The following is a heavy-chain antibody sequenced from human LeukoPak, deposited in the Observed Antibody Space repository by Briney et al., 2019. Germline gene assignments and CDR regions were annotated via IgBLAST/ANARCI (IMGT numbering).Heavy chain of an antibody. V-gene: IGHV3-7*01. CDR1: GFTFSSYW. D-gene: IGHD3-22*01. Sequence: PEGSLRLSCAGSGFTFSSYWMSWVRQAPGKGLEWVANIKQDESEKYYVGSVKGRFTISRDNAKNSLYLQMSSLRAEDTAVYYCASGDSSGYYSILYFQHWGQGALVTVSS. J-gene: IGHJ1*01. CDR2: IKQDESEK. CDR3: ASGDSSGYYSILYFQH.